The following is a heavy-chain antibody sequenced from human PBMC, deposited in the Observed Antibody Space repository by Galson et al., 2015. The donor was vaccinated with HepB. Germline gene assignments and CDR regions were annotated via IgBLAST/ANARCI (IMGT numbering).Heavy chain of an antibody. CDR3: ARISPLWFGNSMDYYYGMDV. CDR2: INPSGGST. V-gene: IGHV1-46*01. Sequence: SVKVSCKASGYTFTSYYMHWVRQAPGQGLEWMGIINPSGGSTSYAQKFQGRVTMTRDTSTSTVYMELSSLRSEDTAVYYCARISPLWFGNSMDYYYGMDVWGQGTTVTVSS. J-gene: IGHJ6*02. D-gene: IGHD3-10*01. CDR1: GYTFTSYY.